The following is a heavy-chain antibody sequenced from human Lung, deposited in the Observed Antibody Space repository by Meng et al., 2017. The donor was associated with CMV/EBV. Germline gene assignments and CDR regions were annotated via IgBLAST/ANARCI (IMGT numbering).Heavy chain of an antibody. CDR3: AKDRHTSSAPYYFDS. J-gene: IGHJ4*02. V-gene: IGHV3-23*01. Sequence: GEXXKISCAASGFTFGSYAMTWVRQAPGKGLQWVSSISGNGYSTYYADSVKGRFTISSDNSNNTLFLQMNSLRADDTAVYYCAKDRHTSSAPYYFDSWGQGAXVTCYS. CDR1: GFTFGSYA. CDR2: ISGNGYST.